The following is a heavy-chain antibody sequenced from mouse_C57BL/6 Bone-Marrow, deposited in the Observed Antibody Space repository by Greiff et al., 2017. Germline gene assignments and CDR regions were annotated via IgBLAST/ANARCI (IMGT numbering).Heavy chain of an antibody. CDR2: ILPGSGST. Sequence: QVQLQQSGAELMKPGASVKLSCKATGYTFTGYWIEWVKQRPGHGLEWIGEILPGSGSTNYNEKFKGKATLTADTSSNTAYMQLSSLTTEDSAIYYCARSEFGYWGQGTTLTVSS. CDR1: GYTFTGYW. V-gene: IGHV1-9*01. CDR3: ARSEFGY. J-gene: IGHJ2*01.